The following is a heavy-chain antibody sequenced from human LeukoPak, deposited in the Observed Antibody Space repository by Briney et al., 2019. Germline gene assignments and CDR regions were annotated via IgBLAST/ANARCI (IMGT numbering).Heavy chain of an antibody. V-gene: IGHV1-2*02. J-gene: IGHJ4*02. CDR3: ARDLRGVFDYDSSDY. Sequence: ASVKVSCKASGYTFTGYYMHWVRQAPGQGLEGMGWINPNSGGTNYAQKFQGRVTMTRDTSISTAYMELSRLRSDDTAVYYCARDLRGVFDYDSSDYWGQGTLVTVSS. D-gene: IGHD3-22*01. CDR1: GYTFTGYY. CDR2: INPNSGGT.